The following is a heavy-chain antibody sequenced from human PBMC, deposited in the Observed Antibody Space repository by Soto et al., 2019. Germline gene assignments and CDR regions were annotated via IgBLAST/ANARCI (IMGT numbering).Heavy chain of an antibody. Sequence: PSETLSLTCTVSGGSISSGGYYWSWIRQHPGKGLEWIGYIYYSGSTYYNPSLKSRVTISVDTSKNQFSLKLSSVTAADTAVYYCARDVQYYYDSSGYWDTFDYWGQGTLVTVSS. J-gene: IGHJ4*02. CDR3: ARDVQYYYDSSGYWDTFDY. D-gene: IGHD3-22*01. CDR2: IYYSGST. V-gene: IGHV4-31*02. CDR1: GGSISSGGYY.